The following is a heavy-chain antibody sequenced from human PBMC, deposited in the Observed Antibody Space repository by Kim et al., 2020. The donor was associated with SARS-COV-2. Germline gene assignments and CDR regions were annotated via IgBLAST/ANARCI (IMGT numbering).Heavy chain of an antibody. V-gene: IGHV4-59*01. D-gene: IGHD2-15*01. J-gene: IGHJ5*02. CDR3: AREEMVVAATRGWFDP. Sequence: SETLSLTCTVSGGSISSYYWSWIRQPPGKGLEWIGYIYYSGSTNYNPSLKSRVTISVDTSKNQFSLKLSSVTAADTAVYYCAREEMVVAATRGWFDPWGQGNLVTVSS. CDR2: IYYSGST. CDR1: GGSISSYY.